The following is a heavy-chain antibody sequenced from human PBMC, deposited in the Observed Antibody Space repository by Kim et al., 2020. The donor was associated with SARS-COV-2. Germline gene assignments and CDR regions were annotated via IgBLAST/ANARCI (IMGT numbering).Heavy chain of an antibody. J-gene: IGHJ4*02. CDR3: ARGKDYGGYFDY. D-gene: IGHD4-17*01. Sequence: NSNPSLKSRVTISVDTSKNQFSLKLSSVTAADTAVYYCARGKDYGGYFDYWGQGTLVTVSS. V-gene: IGHV4-34*01.